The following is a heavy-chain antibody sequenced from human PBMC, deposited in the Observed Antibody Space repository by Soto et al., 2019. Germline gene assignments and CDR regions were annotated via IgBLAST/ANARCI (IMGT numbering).Heavy chain of an antibody. J-gene: IGHJ6*02. Sequence: PGGSLRLSCAASGFTFSDYYMSWIRQAPGKGLKWVSYISSSGSTIYYADSVKGRFTISRDNAKNSLYLQMNSLRAEDTAVYYCARGDIVRMVARYYYYGMDVWGQGTTVTVSS. V-gene: IGHV3-11*04. CDR1: GFTFSDYY. D-gene: IGHD2-8*01. CDR3: ARGDIVRMVARYYYYGMDV. CDR2: ISSSGSTI.